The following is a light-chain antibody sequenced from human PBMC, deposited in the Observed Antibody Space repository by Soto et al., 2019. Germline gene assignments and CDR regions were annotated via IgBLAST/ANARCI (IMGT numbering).Light chain of an antibody. CDR1: TSNIGSHS. Sequence: QSVLTQPPSASGAPGQRVTISCSGSTSNIGSHSVNWYRQLPGTAPKVVMFANDERPSGVPDRISGSKSGTSASLVISGLQFEDEADYYCSSYTTSTSFILFGGGTKLTVL. V-gene: IGLV1-44*01. CDR3: SSYTTSTSFIL. J-gene: IGLJ2*01. CDR2: AND.